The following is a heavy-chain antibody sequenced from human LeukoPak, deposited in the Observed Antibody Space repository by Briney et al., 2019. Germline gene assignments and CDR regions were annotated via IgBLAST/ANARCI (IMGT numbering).Heavy chain of an antibody. Sequence: PSETLSLTCAVYGGSFSGYYWSWIRQPPGKGLEWIGEINHSGSTNYNPSLKSRVTISVDTSKNQFSLKLSSVTAADTAVYYCARGQATLRIAARLKYNWFDPWGQGTLVTVSS. CDR1: GGSFSGYY. D-gene: IGHD6-6*01. CDR3: ARGQATLRIAARLKYNWFDP. J-gene: IGHJ5*02. CDR2: INHSGST. V-gene: IGHV4-34*01.